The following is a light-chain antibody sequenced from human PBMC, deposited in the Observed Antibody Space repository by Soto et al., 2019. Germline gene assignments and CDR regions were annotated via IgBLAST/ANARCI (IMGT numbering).Light chain of an antibody. J-gene: IGKJ1*01. V-gene: IGKV3-20*01. CDR3: QQYGSSGT. Sequence: EIVLTQSPGTLSLSHGERATLSCRASQSVSSYLAWYQQKPGQAPRLLIYGASNSATGIPDRFSGSGSGTDFTLTSSRLEPEDFAVYYCQQYGSSGTFGQGTKVDIK. CDR2: GAS. CDR1: QSVSSY.